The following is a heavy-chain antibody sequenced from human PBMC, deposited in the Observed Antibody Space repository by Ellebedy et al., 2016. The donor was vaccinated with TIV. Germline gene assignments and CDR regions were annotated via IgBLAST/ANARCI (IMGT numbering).Heavy chain of an antibody. D-gene: IGHD2-2*01. V-gene: IGHV4-59*13. CDR1: GGSFNSYY. CDR2: FTHTGRT. Sequence: SETLSLTXTVSGGSFNSYYWTWIRQPPGKGLEWVGHFTHTGRTNYNPSLQSRVAISLDSSKTQFSLELNSVTAADTAVYFCARSCSPSCWECLEYWGQGVLVTVSS. CDR3: ARSCSPSCWECLEY. J-gene: IGHJ4*02.